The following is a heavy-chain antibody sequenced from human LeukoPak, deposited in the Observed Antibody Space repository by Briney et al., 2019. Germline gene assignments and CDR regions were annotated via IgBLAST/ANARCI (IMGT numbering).Heavy chain of an antibody. CDR2: ISSSDSTI. V-gene: IGHV3-48*03. Sequence: GGSLRLSCAASGFTFSSYEMHWVRQAPGKGLEWVSYISSSDSTIYYADSVKGRFTISRDNAKNSLYLQMNSLRAEDTAVYYCARDTETSSIFDYWGQGTLVTVSS. D-gene: IGHD3-3*01. CDR1: GFTFSSYE. J-gene: IGHJ4*02. CDR3: ARDTETSSIFDY.